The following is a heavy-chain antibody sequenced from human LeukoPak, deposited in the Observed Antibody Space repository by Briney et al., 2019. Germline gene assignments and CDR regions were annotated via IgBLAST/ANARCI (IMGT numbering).Heavy chain of an antibody. J-gene: IGHJ3*02. CDR1: GGSISSSSYY. V-gene: IGHV4-39*07. CDR3: ARDFGYSSSLGAFDI. D-gene: IGHD6-13*01. CDR2: IYYSGST. Sequence: SETLSLTCTVSGGSISSSSYYWGWIRQPPGKGLEWIGSIYYSGSTYYNPSLKSRVTISVDTSKNQFSLKLSSVTAADTAVYYCARDFGYSSSLGAFDIWGQGTMVTVSS.